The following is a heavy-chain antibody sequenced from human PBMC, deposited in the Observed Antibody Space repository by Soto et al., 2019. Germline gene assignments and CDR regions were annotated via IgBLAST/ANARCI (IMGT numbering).Heavy chain of an antibody. D-gene: IGHD3-10*01. J-gene: IGHJ6*02. CDR2: IYYSGST. Sequence: SETLSLTCTVSGGSISSYYWSWIRQPPGKGLEWIGYIYYSGSTNYNPSLKSRVTISVDTSKYQFSLKLSSVTAADTAVYYCARVSGIRYYYGMDVWGQGTTVTVSS. CDR3: ARVSGIRYYYGMDV. V-gene: IGHV4-59*01. CDR1: GGSISSYY.